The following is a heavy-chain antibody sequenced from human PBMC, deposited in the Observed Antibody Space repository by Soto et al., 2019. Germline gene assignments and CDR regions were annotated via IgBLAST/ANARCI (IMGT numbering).Heavy chain of an antibody. CDR1: GFTFSSYG. Sequence: GGSLRLSCAAAGFTFSSYGMDWVRQAPGKGLEWVAVISYDGSNKYYADSVKGRFTISRDNSKNTLYLQMNSLRAEDTALYYCAKGRYSGYDFLYYYYYGMDVWGQGTTVTVSS. J-gene: IGHJ6*02. CDR2: ISYDGSNK. V-gene: IGHV3-30*18. CDR3: AKGRYSGYDFLYYYYYGMDV. D-gene: IGHD5-12*01.